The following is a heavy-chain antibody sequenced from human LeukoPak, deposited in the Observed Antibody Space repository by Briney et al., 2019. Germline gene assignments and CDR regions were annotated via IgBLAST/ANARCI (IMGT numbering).Heavy chain of an antibody. J-gene: IGHJ4*02. D-gene: IGHD1-26*01. Sequence: PSETLSLTCAVSGDSISSNNWWSWVRQPPGKGLEWIGEIYHSGSTNYNPSLKSRVTISVDKSKSQLSLRLTSVTAADTAMYYCARDVGARIEGYWGQGTLVTVSS. V-gene: IGHV4-4*02. CDR1: GDSISSNNW. CDR3: ARDVGARIEGY. CDR2: IYHSGST.